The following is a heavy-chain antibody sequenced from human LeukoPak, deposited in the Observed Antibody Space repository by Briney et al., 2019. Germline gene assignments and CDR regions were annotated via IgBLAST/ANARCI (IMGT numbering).Heavy chain of an antibody. CDR3: ARGYYYALDV. Sequence: GGSLRLSCAASGFTFSSYAMSWVRQAPGKGLVWVSRINSGGSSTSYADSVKGRFTISRDNAKNTLYVQMNSLRAEDTAMYYCARGYYYALDVWGQGTTVTVSS. V-gene: IGHV3-74*01. J-gene: IGHJ6*02. CDR2: INSGGSST. CDR1: GFTFSSYA.